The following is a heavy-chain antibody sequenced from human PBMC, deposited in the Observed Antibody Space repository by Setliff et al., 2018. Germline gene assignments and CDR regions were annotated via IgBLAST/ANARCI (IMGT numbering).Heavy chain of an antibody. CDR3: ARDQFRNSGGLYS. CDR1: GFTFRIYW. J-gene: IGHJ5*02. CDR2: IDPDGIGK. Sequence: PGGSLRLSCSASGFTFRIYWMSWVRQVPGKGLEWVANIDPDGIGKYYIDSVRGRFTISRDNSKSTLYLQMNSLRAEDTAIYYCARDQFRNSGGLYSWGQGTLVTVSS. V-gene: IGHV3-7*03. D-gene: IGHD1-7*01.